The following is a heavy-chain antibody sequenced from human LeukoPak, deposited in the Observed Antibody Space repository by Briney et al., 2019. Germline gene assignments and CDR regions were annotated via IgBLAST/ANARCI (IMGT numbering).Heavy chain of an antibody. J-gene: IGHJ6*02. V-gene: IGHV3-15*01. Sequence: GGSLRLSCAASGFTFSNAWMSWVRQAPGKGLEWVGRIKSKTDGGTTDYAAPVKGRFTISRDDSKNTLYLQMNSLKTEDTAVYYCTTAPYCSGGSCYSGYGMDVWGQGTTVTVSS. CDR1: GFTFSNAW. D-gene: IGHD2-15*01. CDR2: IKSKTDGGTT. CDR3: TTAPYCSGGSCYSGYGMDV.